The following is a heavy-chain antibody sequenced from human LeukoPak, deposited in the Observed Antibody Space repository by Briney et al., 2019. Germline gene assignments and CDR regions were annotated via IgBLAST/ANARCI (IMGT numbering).Heavy chain of an antibody. J-gene: IGHJ4*02. CDR3: ARDRMVRGGEGTFDY. CDR2: IYYSGST. V-gene: IGHV4-39*02. Sequence: SETLSLTCTVSGGSITTSTYYWGWIRQPPGKGLEWIGSIYYSGSTYNNPSLKSRVTISVDMSKNQFSLRLSSVTAADTAVYYCARDRMVRGGEGTFDYWGQGTLVTVSS. D-gene: IGHD3-10*01. CDR1: GGSITTSTYY.